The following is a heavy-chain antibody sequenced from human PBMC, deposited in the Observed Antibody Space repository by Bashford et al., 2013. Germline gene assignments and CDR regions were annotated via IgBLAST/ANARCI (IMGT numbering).Heavy chain of an antibody. V-gene: IGHV4-61*08. CDR2: IYYSGST. CDR3: AREDYSHFYYYALDV. J-gene: IGHJ6*02. Sequence: SSETLSLTCTVSGGSISSGGYYWSWIRQHPGKGLEWIGYIYYSGSTNYNPSLKTRLTMSVDTSKNQFSLKLTSVTAADTAVYYCAREDYSHFYYYALDVWGQGTTVTVSS. D-gene: IGHD4-11*01. CDR1: GGSISSGGYY.